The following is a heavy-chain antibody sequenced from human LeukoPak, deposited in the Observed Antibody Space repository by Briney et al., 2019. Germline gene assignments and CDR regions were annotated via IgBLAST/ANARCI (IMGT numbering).Heavy chain of an antibody. CDR3: ARGYIAVAGYDAFDI. CDR1: GGSISSYY. J-gene: IGHJ3*02. V-gene: IGHV4-4*07. CDR2: IYTSGST. D-gene: IGHD6-19*01. Sequence: SETLSLTCTVSGGSISSYYWSWIRQPAGKGLEWIGRIYTSGSTNYNPSLKSRVTMSVDTSKNQFSLKLSSVTAADTAVYYCARGYIAVAGYDAFDIWGQGTIVTVSS.